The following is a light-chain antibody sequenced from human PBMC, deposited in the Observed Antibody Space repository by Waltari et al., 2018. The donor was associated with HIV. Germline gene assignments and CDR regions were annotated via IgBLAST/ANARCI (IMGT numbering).Light chain of an antibody. V-gene: IGLV7-43*01. CDR1: TGPVTPENY. Sequence: QTVVTQEPSVTVSPGGTVTLTCASDTGPVTPENYPNWFQQKPGQQPRALIYSTNDKHAWTPARVSGALLGGKAALTLSGVQSEDEADYYCLLYVNAAWVFGGGARLTVL. J-gene: IGLJ3*02. CDR2: STN. CDR3: LLYVNAAWV.